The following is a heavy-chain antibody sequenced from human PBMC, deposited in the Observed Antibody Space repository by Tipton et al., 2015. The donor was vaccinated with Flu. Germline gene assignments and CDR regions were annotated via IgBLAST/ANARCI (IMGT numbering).Heavy chain of an antibody. D-gene: IGHD6-25*01. V-gene: IGHV3-23*04. Sequence: QLVQSGGGLVQPGGSLRLSCGASGFTFSKFAMNWVRQAPGKGLEWVSAVSASGTSTYYADSVKGRFTVSRDNFRNTVFLHMSSLRVDDTAVYYCAKDARGGPYYFDYWGQGTLVTVSS. J-gene: IGHJ4*02. CDR3: AKDARGGPYYFDY. CDR1: GFTFSKFA. CDR2: VSASGTST.